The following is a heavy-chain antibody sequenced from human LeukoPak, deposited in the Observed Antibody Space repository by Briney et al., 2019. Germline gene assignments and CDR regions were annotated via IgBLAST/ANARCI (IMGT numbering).Heavy chain of an antibody. CDR2: IYYSGST. D-gene: IGHD3-10*01. CDR1: GGSISSSSYY. V-gene: IGHV4-39*01. J-gene: IGHJ4*02. CDR3: ARLGLSYYSSGRAGY. Sequence: PSETLSLTCTVSGGSISSSSYYWGWIRQPPGKGLEWIGSIYYSGSTYYNPSLKSRVTISVDTSKNQFSLKLSSVTAADTAVYYCARLGLSYYSSGRAGYWGQGTLVTVSS.